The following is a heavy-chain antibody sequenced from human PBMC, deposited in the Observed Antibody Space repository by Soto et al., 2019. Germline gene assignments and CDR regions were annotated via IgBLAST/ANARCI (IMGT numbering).Heavy chain of an antibody. CDR3: ARDTRRGYRGYDFGWYFDF. CDR1: GGTFSSYA. D-gene: IGHD5-12*01. Sequence: QVQLVQSGAEVKKPGSSVKVSCKASGGTFSSYAISWVRQAPGQGLEWMGGIIPIFGTANYAQKFQGRVTITADESTSTAYMELSSLRSEDTAVYYCARDTRRGYRGYDFGWYFDFWGRGTLVTVSS. V-gene: IGHV1-69*12. J-gene: IGHJ2*01. CDR2: IIPIFGTA.